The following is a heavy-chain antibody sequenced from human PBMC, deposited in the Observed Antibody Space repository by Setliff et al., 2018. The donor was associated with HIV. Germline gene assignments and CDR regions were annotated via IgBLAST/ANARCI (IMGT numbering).Heavy chain of an antibody. Sequence: ASVKVSCKASGYTLSSHYIHWVRQAPGHRPEWVGWINPQTGGTNFAQKFQGRITMTSDTSVNTVFIELSRLKSDDTALYYCARDLRNSNTLFGVLNSVFDLWGQGTLVTVSS. CDR3: ARDLRNSNTLFGVLNSVFDL. CDR1: GYTLSSHY. D-gene: IGHD3-3*01. J-gene: IGHJ4*02. CDR2: INPQTGGT. V-gene: IGHV1-2*02.